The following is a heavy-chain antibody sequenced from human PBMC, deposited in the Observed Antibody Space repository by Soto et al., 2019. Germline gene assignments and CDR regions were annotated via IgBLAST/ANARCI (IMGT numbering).Heavy chain of an antibody. J-gene: IGHJ5*02. V-gene: IGHV4-34*01. CDR2: INHSGST. CDR3: ARVGIVVVPAARNWFDP. D-gene: IGHD2-2*01. CDR1: GGSFSGYY. Sequence: QVQLQQWGAGLLKPSETLSLTCAVYGGSFSGYYWSWIRQPPGKGVEWIGEINHSGSTNDNPSLKSRVTISVETSKNQFSRKLSSVTAADTAVYYCARVGIVVVPAARNWFDPWGQGTLVTVSS.